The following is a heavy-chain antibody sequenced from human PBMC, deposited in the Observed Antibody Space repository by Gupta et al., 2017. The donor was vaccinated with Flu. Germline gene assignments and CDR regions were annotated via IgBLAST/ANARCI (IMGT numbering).Heavy chain of an antibody. CDR3: ANSED. V-gene: IGHV4-61*02. CDR1: GGSISSGSYY. CDR2: MYNSGTI. J-gene: IGHJ4*02. Sequence: QVQLQESGPGLVEPSQTLSLTCTLSGGSISSGSYYWDWIRQPAGKGLEWLGCMYNSGTIHYSPSLKSRLTISGDTSKNHFSLKLSSVTAADTAIDYCANSEDWGQGTLVTVSS. D-gene: IGHD2-21*01.